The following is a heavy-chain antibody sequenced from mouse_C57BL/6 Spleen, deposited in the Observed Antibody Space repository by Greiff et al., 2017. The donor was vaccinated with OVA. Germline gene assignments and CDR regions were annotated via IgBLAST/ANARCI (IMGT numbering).Heavy chain of an antibody. D-gene: IGHD1-1*01. J-gene: IGHJ2*01. CDR2: IYPSDSET. CDR3: SRCSIYYFDY. CDR1: GYTFTSYW. V-gene: IGHV1-61*01. Sequence: VQLQQPGAELVRPGSSVKLSCKASGYTFTSYWMDWVKQRPGQGLEWIGNIYPSDSETHYNQKFKDKATLTVDKSSSTAYMQLSSLTSEDSAVYYCSRCSIYYFDYWGQGTTLTVSS.